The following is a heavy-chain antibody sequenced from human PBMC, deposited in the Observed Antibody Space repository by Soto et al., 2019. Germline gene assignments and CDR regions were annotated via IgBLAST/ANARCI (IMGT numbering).Heavy chain of an antibody. V-gene: IGHV3-21*01. D-gene: IGHD6-13*01. CDR2: ISGSGGYI. J-gene: IGHJ4*02. CDR3: ARDRQSTPWYAADY. CDR1: GFTFSSYS. Sequence: VGSLRLSCEGSGFTFSSYSMNWVRQAPGKGLEWVSSISGSGGYIYYADSVKGRFTISRDNAKNSLYLQMTSLRDEDTALYYCARDRQSTPWYAADYWGQGSLVTVSS.